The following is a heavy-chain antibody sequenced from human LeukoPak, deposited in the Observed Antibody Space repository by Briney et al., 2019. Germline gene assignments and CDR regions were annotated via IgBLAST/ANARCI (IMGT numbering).Heavy chain of an antibody. Sequence: ASVKVSCKASGYTFTSYDMHWVRQAPGQRLEWMGWINAGNGNTKYSQKFQGRVTINRDTSASTAYMEQSSLRSEDTAVYYCARDRVTLYCYGMDVWGKGTTVAVSS. D-gene: IGHD5-18*01. V-gene: IGHV1-3*01. CDR3: ARDRVTLYCYGMDV. J-gene: IGHJ6*04. CDR1: GYTFTSYD. CDR2: INAGNGNT.